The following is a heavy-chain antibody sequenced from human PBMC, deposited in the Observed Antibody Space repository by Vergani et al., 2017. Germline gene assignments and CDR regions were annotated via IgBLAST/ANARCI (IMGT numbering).Heavy chain of an antibody. V-gene: IGHV4-31*03. CDR2: IYSTGST. CDR3: AGMGGYAKDYAFRIGYFDS. J-gene: IGHJ4*02. Sequence: QVQLQESGPGLVKPSQTLSLTCSVSGDSIRSGVYYWNWIRQHPGKGLEWIGYIYSTGSTYHNPSLRRRINMSVDTFKNQFSLKLNSVTAADTAMYYCAGMGGYAKDYAFRIGYFDSWGQGILVTVSS. CDR1: GDSIRSGVYY. D-gene: IGHD3/OR15-3a*01.